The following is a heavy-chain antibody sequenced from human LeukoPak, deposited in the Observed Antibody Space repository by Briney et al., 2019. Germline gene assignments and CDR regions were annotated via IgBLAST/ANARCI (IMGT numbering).Heavy chain of an antibody. J-gene: IGHJ4*02. V-gene: IGHV4-34*01. CDR3: ASGGVAPRLQN. D-gene: IGHD6-6*01. CDR1: GGPFSCYY. CDR2: VNQRGGI. Sequence: SETLSLTCTVYGGPFSCYYWTWIRQPPGKGLEWIGEVNQRGGISYNPSLKSRVSISVDTSKNQLSFKLTSVTAADTAVYFCASGGVAPRLQNWGQGSLVTVSS.